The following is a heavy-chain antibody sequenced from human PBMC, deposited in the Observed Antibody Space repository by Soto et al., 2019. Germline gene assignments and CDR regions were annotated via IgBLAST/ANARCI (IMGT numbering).Heavy chain of an antibody. CDR1: GGSFSGYY. CDR3: AREKLRYWTGGLDY. J-gene: IGHJ4*02. D-gene: IGHD3-9*01. V-gene: IGHV4-34*01. CDR2: INHSGST. Sequence: QVQLQQWGAGLLKPSETLSLTCAVYGGSFSGYYWSWIRQPPGKGLEWIGEINHSGSTNYNPSLKSRVPLSVDTSKNQFALKLSSVTAADTAVYYCAREKLRYWTGGLDYWGQGTLVTVSS.